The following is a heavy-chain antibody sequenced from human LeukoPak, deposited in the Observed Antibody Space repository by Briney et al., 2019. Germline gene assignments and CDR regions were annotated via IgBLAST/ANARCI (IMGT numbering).Heavy chain of an antibody. CDR2: IHYSGST. CDR3: VRDSSNWFDP. D-gene: IGHD3/OR15-3a*01. Sequence: KPSETLSLTCTVSGGSISSYYWSWIRQPPGKGLEWIADIHYSGSTNYNPSLKSRVTILVDTSKNQFSLKLSSVTAADTAVYYCVRDSSNWFDPWGQGTLVTVSS. J-gene: IGHJ5*02. V-gene: IGHV4-59*08. CDR1: GGSISSYY.